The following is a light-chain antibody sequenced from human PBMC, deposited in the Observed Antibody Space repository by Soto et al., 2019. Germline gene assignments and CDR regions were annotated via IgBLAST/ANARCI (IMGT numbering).Light chain of an antibody. J-gene: IGLJ1*01. Sequence: QSVLTQPASVSGSPGQSITISCTGISSDVGGYNYVSWYQQHPGKAPKLMIYDVSNRPSGVSKRFSGSKSGNTASLTISGLQAEDEADYYCSSYTSSSTLVFGTGTKVTVL. CDR3: SSYTSSSTLV. V-gene: IGLV2-14*01. CDR2: DVS. CDR1: SSDVGGYNY.